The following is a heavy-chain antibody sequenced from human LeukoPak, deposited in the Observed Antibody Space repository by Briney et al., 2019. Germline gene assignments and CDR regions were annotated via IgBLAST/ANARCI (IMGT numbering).Heavy chain of an antibody. Sequence: ASVKASCKASGHTLTGYCMHWVRQAPGQGLEWLGWINTKSGATNYAQNFQGRVTMTRDTSMSTTYMELKGLRSDDTAVYYCARDLGISGWYAPPLGYFDYWGQGTLLTVSS. V-gene: IGHV1-2*02. D-gene: IGHD6-19*01. J-gene: IGHJ4*02. CDR3: ARDLGISGWYAPPLGYFDY. CDR2: INTKSGAT. CDR1: GHTLTGYC.